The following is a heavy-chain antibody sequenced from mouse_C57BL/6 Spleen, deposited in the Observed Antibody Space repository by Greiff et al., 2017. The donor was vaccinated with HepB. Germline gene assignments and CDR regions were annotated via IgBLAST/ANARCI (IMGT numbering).Heavy chain of an antibody. CDR2: IYYSGTI. J-gene: IGHJ1*03. V-gene: IGHV3-5*01. CDR3: ARRGYYGNYWYFDV. D-gene: IGHD2-1*01. CDR1: GISITTGNYR. Sequence: EVKLVESGPGLVKPSQTVFLTCTVTGISITTGNYRWSWIRQFPGNKLEWIGYIYYSGTITYNPSLTNRTTITRDTPKNQFFLEMNSLTAEDTATYYCARRGYYGNYWYFDVWGTGTTVTVSS.